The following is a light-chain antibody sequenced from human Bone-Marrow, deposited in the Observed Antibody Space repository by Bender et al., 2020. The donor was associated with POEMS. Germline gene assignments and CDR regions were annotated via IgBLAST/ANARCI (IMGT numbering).Light chain of an antibody. CDR3: QSYDSSLSGLL. J-gene: IGLJ3*02. CDR2: SSH. V-gene: IGLV1-44*01. CDR1: SSNIGAHA. Sequence: QSVLTQPPSASGTPGQRVTISCSGGSSNIGAHAVNWYQHLPGTAPKLLIYSSHRRPSEVPDRFSGSRSGTSASLAISGLQPEDEADYYCQSYDSSLSGLLFGGGTKLTVL.